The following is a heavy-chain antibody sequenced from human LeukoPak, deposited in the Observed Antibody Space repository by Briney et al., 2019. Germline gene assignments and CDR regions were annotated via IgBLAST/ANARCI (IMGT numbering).Heavy chain of an antibody. Sequence: PGGSLRLSCAASGFTFSSYSMNWVRQAPGKGLEWVSYISSSSSTIYYADSVKGRFIISRDNAKNSLYLQMNSLRAEDTAVYYCARDPPVEYRFYGMDVWGQGTTVTVSS. D-gene: IGHD2/OR15-2a*01. CDR1: GFTFSSYS. V-gene: IGHV3-48*04. J-gene: IGHJ6*02. CDR2: ISSSSSTI. CDR3: ARDPPVEYRFYGMDV.